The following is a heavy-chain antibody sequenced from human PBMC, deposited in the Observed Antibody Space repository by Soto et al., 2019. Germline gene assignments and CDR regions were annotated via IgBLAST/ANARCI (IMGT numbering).Heavy chain of an antibody. CDR3: AREGSAPYYYYGMDV. D-gene: IGHD6-19*01. Sequence: QVQLEQSGAEVKKPGDSMKVSCKASGYTFTTYGISWVRQAPGQGLEWMGWINGYNGNTEYPQTLQGRVTMTTDTSTSTAYMALRSLRSDDTAVYYCAREGSAPYYYYGMDVWGQGTTVTVSS. J-gene: IGHJ6*02. V-gene: IGHV1-18*01. CDR2: INGYNGNT. CDR1: GYTFTTYG.